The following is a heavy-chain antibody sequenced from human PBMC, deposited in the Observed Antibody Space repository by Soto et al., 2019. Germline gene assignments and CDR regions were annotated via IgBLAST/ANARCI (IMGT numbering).Heavy chain of an antibody. D-gene: IGHD4-17*01. Sequence: SETLSLTCTVSGGSISSYYWSWIRQPPGKGLKWIGYFHYSGSTNYNPSLKSRVTISVDTSKNQFSLKLSSVTAADTAVYYCARHETLDGDYDYWGQGTLVTVSS. CDR1: GGSISSYY. V-gene: IGHV4-59*08. J-gene: IGHJ4*02. CDR3: ARHETLDGDYDY. CDR2: FHYSGST.